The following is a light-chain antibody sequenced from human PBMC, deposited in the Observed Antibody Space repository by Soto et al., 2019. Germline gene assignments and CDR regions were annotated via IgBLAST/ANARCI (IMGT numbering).Light chain of an antibody. CDR2: AAS. J-gene: IGKJ1*01. CDR1: QGISNY. Sequence: DIQMTQSPSSLSASVGDRVTITCRASQGISNYLAWYQQKPGTVPKLLISAASTLQTGVPSRFSGGGSGTDFTLTISSLQSEDFAVYFCQQYADWPKTFGQGTKVDIK. V-gene: IGKV1-27*01. CDR3: QQYADWPKT.